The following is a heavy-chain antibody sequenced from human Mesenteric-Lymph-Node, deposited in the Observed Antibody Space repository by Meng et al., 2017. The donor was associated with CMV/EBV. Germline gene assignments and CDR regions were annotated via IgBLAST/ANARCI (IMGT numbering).Heavy chain of an antibody. D-gene: IGHD6-19*01. CDR2: ISWNSGSI. CDR1: GFMFSSYY. Sequence: SLKISCTASGFMFSSYYMHWVRQAPGKGLEWVSGISWNSGSIGYADSVKGRFTISRDNAKNSLYLQMNSLRAEDMALYYCAKDTIAVAGSSLESYFDYWGQGTLVTVSS. J-gene: IGHJ4*02. CDR3: AKDTIAVAGSSLESYFDY. V-gene: IGHV3-9*03.